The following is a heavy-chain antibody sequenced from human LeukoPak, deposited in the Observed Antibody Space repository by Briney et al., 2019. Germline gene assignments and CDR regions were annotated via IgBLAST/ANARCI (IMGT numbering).Heavy chain of an antibody. CDR3: ARGLYGDYVGVDY. CDR2: ISSTSSAI. J-gene: IGHJ4*02. V-gene: IGHV3-48*02. CDR1: GFTFSSYS. D-gene: IGHD4-17*01. Sequence: QSGGSLRLSCAASGFTFSSYSMNWVRQAPGKGLEWVSYISSTSSAIYYAASVKGRFTISRDSAKSSLYLQMNSLRNEDTAVYYCARGLYGDYVGVDYWGQGTLVTVSS.